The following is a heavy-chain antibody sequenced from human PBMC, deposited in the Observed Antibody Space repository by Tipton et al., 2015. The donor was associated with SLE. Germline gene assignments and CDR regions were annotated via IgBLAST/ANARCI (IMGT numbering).Heavy chain of an antibody. Sequence: LRLSCTVSGGSISSHYWSWIRQPPGKGLEWIGYISYSGNTNYNASLKSRVTISVDTSKNQFSLKLRSVTAADTAVYYCARHLPYYYDISGYGAFDYWGQGTLVTVSS. CDR3: ARHLPYYYDISGYGAFDY. CDR1: GGSISSHY. CDR2: ISYSGNT. V-gene: IGHV4-59*08. J-gene: IGHJ4*02. D-gene: IGHD3-22*01.